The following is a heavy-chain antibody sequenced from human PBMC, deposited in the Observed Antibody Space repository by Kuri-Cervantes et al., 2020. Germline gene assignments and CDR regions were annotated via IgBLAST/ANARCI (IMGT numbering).Heavy chain of an antibody. V-gene: IGHV3-30*03. J-gene: IGHJ4*02. CDR3: ALYDSSGYFGFAY. CDR2: ISYDGSNK. CDR1: GFTFSSYG. D-gene: IGHD3-22*01. Sequence: GESLKISCAASGFTFSSYGMHWVRQAPGKGLEWVAVISYDGSNKYYADSVKGRFTISRDNSKNTLHLQMNSLRAEDTAVYYCALYDSSGYFGFAYWGQGTLVTVSS.